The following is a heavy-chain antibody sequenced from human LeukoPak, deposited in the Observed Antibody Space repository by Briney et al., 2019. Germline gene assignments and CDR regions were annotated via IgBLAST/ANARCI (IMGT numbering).Heavy chain of an antibody. Sequence: ASVKVSCKASGYTFTSYGISWVRQAPGQGLEWMGWISAYNGNTNYAQKLQGRVTMTTDTSTSTAYMELRSLRSEDTAVYYCASPTPFWSGFDEYFQHWGQGTLVTVSS. CDR1: GYTFTSYG. D-gene: IGHD3-3*01. CDR3: ASPTPFWSGFDEYFQH. CDR2: ISAYNGNT. V-gene: IGHV1-18*01. J-gene: IGHJ1*01.